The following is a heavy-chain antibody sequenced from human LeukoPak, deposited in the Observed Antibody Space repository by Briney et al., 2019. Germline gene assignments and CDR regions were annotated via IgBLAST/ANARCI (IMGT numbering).Heavy chain of an antibody. CDR3: VRDLT. CDR2: ISANGDNT. V-gene: IGHV3-64D*06. J-gene: IGHJ5*02. Sequence: RGSLRLSCSASGFTFSGSAMHWVRHAPGKGPEFVSGISANGDNTYYGDSVKVRFTISRDNSKNTVHLQMSSLSPEDTAVYYCVRDLTWGQGTLVIVSS. CDR1: GFTFSGSA.